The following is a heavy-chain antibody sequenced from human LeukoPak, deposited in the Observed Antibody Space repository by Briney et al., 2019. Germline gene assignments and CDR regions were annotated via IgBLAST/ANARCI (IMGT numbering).Heavy chain of an antibody. CDR1: GFTFSSYS. CDR3: ARDYADYVGYFFFDY. D-gene: IGHD4-17*01. J-gene: IGHJ4*02. V-gene: IGHV3-21*04. CDR2: ISSSSSHI. Sequence: GGSLRLSCAASGFTFSSYSMNWVRQAPGKGLEWVSSISSSSSHIYYADSVKGRFTISRDNAKNSLYLQMNSLRAEDTAVYYCARDYADYVGYFFFDYWGQGTLVTVSS.